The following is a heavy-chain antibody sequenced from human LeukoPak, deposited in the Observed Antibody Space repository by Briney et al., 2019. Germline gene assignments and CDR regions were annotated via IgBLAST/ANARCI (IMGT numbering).Heavy chain of an antibody. Sequence: SETLSLTCTVSGYSISSGYYWGWIRQPPGKGLEWIGSIYHSGSTYYNPSPKSRVTISVDTSKNQFSLKLSSVTAADTAVYYCARGRSGWYYFDYWGQGTLVTVSS. CDR2: IYHSGST. J-gene: IGHJ4*02. D-gene: IGHD6-19*01. CDR3: ARGRSGWYYFDY. CDR1: GYSISSGYY. V-gene: IGHV4-38-2*02.